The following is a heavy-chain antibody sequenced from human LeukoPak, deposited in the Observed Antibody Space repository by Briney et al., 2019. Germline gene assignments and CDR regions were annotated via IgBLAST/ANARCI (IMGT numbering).Heavy chain of an antibody. V-gene: IGHV4-59*12. J-gene: IGHJ4*02. CDR1: GGSISSYY. CDR3: ARGEWFGPPDY. CDR2: IYYSGST. Sequence: PSETLSLTCTVSGGSISSYYWSWIRQPPGKGLEWIGSIYYSGSTNYNPSLKSRVTISVDTSKNQFSLKLSSVTAADTAVYYCARGEWFGPPDYWGQGTLVTVSS. D-gene: IGHD3-10*01.